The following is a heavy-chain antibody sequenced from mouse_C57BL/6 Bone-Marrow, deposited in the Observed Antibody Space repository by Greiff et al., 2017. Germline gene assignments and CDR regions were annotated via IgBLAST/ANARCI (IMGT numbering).Heavy chain of an antibody. J-gene: IGHJ2*01. D-gene: IGHD1-1*01. CDR2: IYWDDDK. Sequence: QVQLKESGPGILQSSQTPSLTCSFSGFSLSTSGMGVSWIRQPSGKSLEWLAHIYWDDDKRYNPSLKSRLTISTDTSRHQVFLKITSVDTADTATYYCARSYYGNSSDYWGQGTTLTVSS. CDR1: GFSLSTSGMG. V-gene: IGHV8-12*01. CDR3: ARSYYGNSSDY.